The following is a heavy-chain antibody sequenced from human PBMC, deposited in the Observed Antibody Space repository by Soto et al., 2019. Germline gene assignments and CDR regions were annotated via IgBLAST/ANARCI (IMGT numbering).Heavy chain of an antibody. CDR3: ARDSSACPNYFDS. CDR1: GFSISTHA. D-gene: IGHD6-19*01. CDR2: FSGRSGDT. Sequence: PGGSLRLSCVASGFSISTHALTWVRQAPGKGLEWVSSFSGRSGDTYYAASVKGRFTISGDSSKNTVILQMNNLRADDTAVYYCARDSSACPNYFDSWGQGIQVTVSS. V-gene: IGHV3-23*01. J-gene: IGHJ4*02.